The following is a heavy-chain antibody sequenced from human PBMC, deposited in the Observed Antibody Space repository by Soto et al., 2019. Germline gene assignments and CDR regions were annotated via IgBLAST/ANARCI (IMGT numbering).Heavy chain of an antibody. V-gene: IGHV3-74*01. CDR2: VISDGNTI. J-gene: IGHJ1*01. CDR3: ATAEVDH. CDR1: GFTFGNHW. Sequence: GGSLRLSCAASGFTFGNHWMHWVRQAPGKGLEWVSRVISDGNTIDYADSVKGRFTVSRDNAKSTLYLQMNSLRAEDTAVYYCATAEVDHWGPGTLVAVSS.